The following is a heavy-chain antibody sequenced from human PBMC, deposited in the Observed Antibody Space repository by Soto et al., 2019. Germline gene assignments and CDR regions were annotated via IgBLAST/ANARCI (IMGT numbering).Heavy chain of an antibody. J-gene: IGHJ6*02. CDR2: IFPGNGNT. Sequence: GASVKVSCKASGYTFTSYDINWVRQAPGQGLEWMGTIFPGNGNTKYSQKFQGRVTITRDTSASTAYMELSSLRSEDTAVYYCARDGTFAYDYVWGSYQDYYYGMDVWGQGTTVTVSS. CDR1: GYTFTSYD. CDR3: ARDGTFAYDYVWGSYQDYYYGMDV. V-gene: IGHV1-3*01. D-gene: IGHD3-16*02.